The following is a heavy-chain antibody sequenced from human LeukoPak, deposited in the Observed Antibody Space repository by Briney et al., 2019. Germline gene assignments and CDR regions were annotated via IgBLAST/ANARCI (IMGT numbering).Heavy chain of an antibody. Sequence: PGGSLRLSCAASGFTFSSSAMNWVRQAPGKGLEWVAVISYDGSNKYYADSVKGRFTISRDNSKNTLYLQMNSLRAEDTAVYYCAKSPVKQQLVSLFQHWGQGTLVTVSS. CDR3: AKSPVKQQLVSLFQH. V-gene: IGHV3-30*18. CDR1: GFTFSSSA. CDR2: ISYDGSNK. J-gene: IGHJ1*01. D-gene: IGHD6-13*01.